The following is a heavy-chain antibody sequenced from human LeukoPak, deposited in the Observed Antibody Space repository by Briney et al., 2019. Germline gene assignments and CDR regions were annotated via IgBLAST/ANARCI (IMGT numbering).Heavy chain of an antibody. CDR2: ISGSGGST. D-gene: IGHD3-10*01. Sequence: PGGSLRLSCAASGFTFSGYAMSWVRQAPGKGLEWVSAISGSGGSTYYADSVKGRFTISRDNSKNTLYLQMNSLRAEDTAVYYCAKEYYYGSGRLNWFDPWGQGTLVTVSS. CDR3: AKEYYYGSGRLNWFDP. J-gene: IGHJ5*02. V-gene: IGHV3-23*01. CDR1: GFTFSGYA.